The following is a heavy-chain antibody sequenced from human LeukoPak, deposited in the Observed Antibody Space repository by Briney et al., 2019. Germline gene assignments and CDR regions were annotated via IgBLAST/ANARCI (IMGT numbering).Heavy chain of an antibody. J-gene: IGHJ4*02. D-gene: IGHD2-2*01. CDR3: ARDLPQIVVVPAALYDY. CDR2: ISAYNGNT. Sequence: ASVKVSCKASGGTFTSYGISWVRQAPGQGLEWMGWISAYNGNTNCAQKLQGRVTMTTDTSTSTAYMELRSLRSDDTAVYYCARDLPQIVVVPAALYDYWGQGTLVTVSS. CDR1: GGTFTSYG. V-gene: IGHV1-18*01.